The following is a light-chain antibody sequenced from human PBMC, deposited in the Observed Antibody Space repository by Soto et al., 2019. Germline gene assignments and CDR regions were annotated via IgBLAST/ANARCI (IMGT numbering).Light chain of an antibody. V-gene: IGKV3-15*01. CDR2: GAS. CDR3: QQYINLWT. J-gene: IGKJ1*01. CDR1: QSVSSSY. Sequence: SVLTQSPGTLSLSHGERATLSCRASQSVSSSYLAWYQQKPGQAPRLLIYGASTRATGVPARFSGSGSGTEFTLTISSLQSEDFAVYYCQQYINLWTFGQGTKVDI.